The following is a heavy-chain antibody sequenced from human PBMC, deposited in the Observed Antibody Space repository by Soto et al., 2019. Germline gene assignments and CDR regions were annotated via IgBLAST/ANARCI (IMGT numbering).Heavy chain of an antibody. Sequence: RLSCTDSGFTFNNYAMHWVRQAPGKGLEWAAVISYHGSNKYYADSVKGRFTISRDNYKNTLYLQMNSLRAEDTAAYYCARVYGDTEGHYGMDVWGPGTTVTVSS. V-gene: IGHV3-30-3*01. CDR3: ARVYGDTEGHYGMDV. J-gene: IGHJ6*02. D-gene: IGHD4-17*01. CDR2: ISYHGSNK. CDR1: GFTFNNYA.